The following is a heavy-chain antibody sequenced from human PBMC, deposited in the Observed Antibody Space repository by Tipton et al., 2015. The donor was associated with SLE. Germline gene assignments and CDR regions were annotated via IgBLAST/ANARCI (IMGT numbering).Heavy chain of an antibody. CDR2: INHSGST. D-gene: IGHD6-19*01. Sequence: TLSLTCAVYGGSFSGYYWSWIRQPPGKGLEWIGEINHSGSTNYNPSLKSRVTISVDTSKNQSSLKLSSVTAADTAVYYCAREDSSGWFDYWGQGTLVTVSS. CDR3: AREDSSGWFDY. CDR1: GGSFSGYY. V-gene: IGHV4-34*01. J-gene: IGHJ4*02.